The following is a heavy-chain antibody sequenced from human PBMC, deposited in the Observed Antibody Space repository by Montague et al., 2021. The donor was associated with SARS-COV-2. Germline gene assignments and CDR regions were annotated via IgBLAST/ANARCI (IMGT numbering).Heavy chain of an antibody. CDR1: SASISNDIYY. Sequence: SETLSLTCTVSSASISNDIYYWGWIRQPPGKGPEWIGGSHYGGTSYYNPSLKSRVTISIDTPKNQCSLTMTAVTAADTAVYFCARQDIQLRFDLWGRGTLVTVSS. J-gene: IGHJ2*01. CDR3: ARQDIQLRFDL. D-gene: IGHD1-1*01. CDR2: SHYGGTS. V-gene: IGHV4-39*01.